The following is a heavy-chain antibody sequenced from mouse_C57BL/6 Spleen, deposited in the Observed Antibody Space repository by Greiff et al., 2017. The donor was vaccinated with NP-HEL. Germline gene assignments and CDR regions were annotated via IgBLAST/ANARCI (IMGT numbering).Heavy chain of an antibody. CDR3: ARDFTTVVAKRYFDV. J-gene: IGHJ1*03. Sequence: EVQGVESGGGLVKPGGSLKLSCAASGFTFSSYAMSWVRQTPEKRLEWVATISDGGSYTYYPDNVKGRFTISRDNAKNNLYLQMSHLKSEDTAMYYCARDFTTVVAKRYFDVWGTGTTVTVSS. V-gene: IGHV5-4*01. CDR1: GFTFSSYA. D-gene: IGHD1-1*01. CDR2: ISDGGSYT.